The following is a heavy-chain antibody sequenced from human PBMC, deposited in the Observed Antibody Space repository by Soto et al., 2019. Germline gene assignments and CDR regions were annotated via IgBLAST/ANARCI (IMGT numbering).Heavy chain of an antibody. J-gene: IGHJ4*02. CDR1: GGSISSYY. V-gene: IGHV4-59*01. CDR3: AREGWAVADDVWFDY. CDR2: IYYSGST. D-gene: IGHD6-19*01. Sequence: QVQLQESGPGLVKPSETLSLTCTVSGGSISSYYWSWIRQPPGKGLEWIGYIYYSGSTNYNPSLKSRVTISVDTSKNQFTRKLSSVTAADTAVYYCAREGWAVADDVWFDYWGQGTLVTVSS.